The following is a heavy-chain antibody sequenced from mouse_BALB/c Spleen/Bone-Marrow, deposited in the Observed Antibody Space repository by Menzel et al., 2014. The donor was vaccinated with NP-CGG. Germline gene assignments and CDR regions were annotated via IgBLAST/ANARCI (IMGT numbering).Heavy chain of an antibody. J-gene: IGHJ3*01. D-gene: IGHD1-1*01. Sequence: VQLQQSGPELEKPGASVKISCKASGYSFTGYNMNWVKQSDGRSLEWIGNIDPYYGGTSYNQKFRGKATLTVDKSSGTAYMQLTSLTSEDSAVYYCARNHFGSNSLGYCGQGTLVTVSA. CDR3: ARNHFGSNSLGY. V-gene: IGHV1S135*01. CDR1: GYSFTGYN. CDR2: IDPYYGGT.